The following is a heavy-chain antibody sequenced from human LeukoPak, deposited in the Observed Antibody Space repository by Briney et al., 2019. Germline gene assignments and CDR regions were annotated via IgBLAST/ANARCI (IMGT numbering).Heavy chain of an antibody. V-gene: IGHV4-59*01. J-gene: IGHJ4*02. Sequence: SSETLSLTCTVSGGSISSYYWSWIRQPPGKGLEWIGYIYYSGSINYNPSLKSRVTISVDTSKNQFSLKLSSVTAADTAAYYCARDDSSGTFFDWGQGTLVTVSS. D-gene: IGHD3-22*01. CDR2: IYYSGSI. CDR3: ARDDSSGTFFD. CDR1: GGSISSYY.